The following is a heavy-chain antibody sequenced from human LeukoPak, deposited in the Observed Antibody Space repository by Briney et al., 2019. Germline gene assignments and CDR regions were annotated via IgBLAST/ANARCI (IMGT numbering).Heavy chain of an antibody. V-gene: IGHV4-34*01. CDR3: ARGRGLFYDSSGYFSLTPFDY. CDR2: INHSGST. CDR1: GGSFSGYY. D-gene: IGHD3-22*01. J-gene: IGHJ4*02. Sequence: PSETLSLTCAVYGGSFSGYYWSWIRQPPGKGLGWIGEINHSGSTNYNPSLKSRVTISVDTSKNQFSLKLSSVTAADTAVYYCARGRGLFYDSSGYFSLTPFDYWGQGALVTVSS.